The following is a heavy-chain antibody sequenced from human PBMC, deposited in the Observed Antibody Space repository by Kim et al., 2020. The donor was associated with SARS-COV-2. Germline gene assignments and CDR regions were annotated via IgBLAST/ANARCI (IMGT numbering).Heavy chain of an antibody. CDR2: ISYDGSNK. V-gene: IGHV3-30-3*01. J-gene: IGHJ4*02. D-gene: IGHD1-26*01. CDR3: ARPSSGSYFTPFDY. CDR1: GFTFSSYA. Sequence: GGSLRLSCAASGFTFSSYAMHWVRQAPGKGLEWVAVISYDGSNKYYADSVKGRFTISRDNSKNTLYLQMNSLRAEDTAVYYCARPSSGSYFTPFDYWGQGTLVTVSS.